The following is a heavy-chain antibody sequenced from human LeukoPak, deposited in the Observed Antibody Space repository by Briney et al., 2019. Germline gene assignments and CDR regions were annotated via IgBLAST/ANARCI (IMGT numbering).Heavy chain of an antibody. CDR1: GGSNSSYY. J-gene: IGHJ4*02. CDR3: ARGPIVTGVVDY. D-gene: IGHD3-3*01. V-gene: IGHV4-4*07. CDR2: IYTSGST. Sequence: SETLSLXCTVSGGSNSSYYWSWIRQPAGKGLEWIGRIYTSGSTNYNPSLKSRVTMSVDTSKNQFSLKLSSVTAADTAVYYCARGPIVTGVVDYWGQGTLVTVSS.